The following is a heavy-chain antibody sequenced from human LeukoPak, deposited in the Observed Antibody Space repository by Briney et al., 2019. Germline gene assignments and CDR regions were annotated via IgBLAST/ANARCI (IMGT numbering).Heavy chain of an antibody. V-gene: IGHV3-9*01. D-gene: IGHD3-22*01. CDR2: ISWDSGSI. CDR1: GFTFDDYA. J-gene: IGHJ4*02. Sequence: GGSLRLSCPASGFTFDDYAMHWVRQAPGKGLEWVSGISWDSGSIGYADSVKGRFTISRDNAKNSLYLQMNSLRAEDTALYYCAKAVSGYGTSEFDYWGQGTLVTVSS. CDR3: AKAVSGYGTSEFDY.